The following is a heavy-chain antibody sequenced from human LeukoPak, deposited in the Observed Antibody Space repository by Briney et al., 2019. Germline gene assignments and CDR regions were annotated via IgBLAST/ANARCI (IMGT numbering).Heavy chain of an antibody. V-gene: IGHV4-59*01. CDR2: IYYSGST. J-gene: IGHJ4*02. CDR3: ARVGNGRSVDY. D-gene: IGHD7-27*01. Sequence: PSETLSLTRTVSGGPISSYYWSWIRQPPGKGLEWIGDIYYSGSTKYNASLKRRVTISVDTSKNQFSLKVSSVTAADTAVYYCARVGNGRSVDYWGQGTLVTVSS. CDR1: GGPISSYY.